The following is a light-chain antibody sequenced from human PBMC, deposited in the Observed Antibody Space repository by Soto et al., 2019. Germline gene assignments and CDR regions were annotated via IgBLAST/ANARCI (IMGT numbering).Light chain of an antibody. J-gene: IGKJ2*01. Sequence: EIVLTQSPGTLSLSPGERGTLSCRASESVASNYLAWYQHKAGQAPRLLIYGASSRAPGIPDRFSGSGSGTDFTLTISRLEPEDFAVYYCYHYGSSRYMFSFGQGTKLEIK. CDR1: ESVASNY. V-gene: IGKV3-20*01. CDR3: YHYGSSRYMFS. CDR2: GAS.